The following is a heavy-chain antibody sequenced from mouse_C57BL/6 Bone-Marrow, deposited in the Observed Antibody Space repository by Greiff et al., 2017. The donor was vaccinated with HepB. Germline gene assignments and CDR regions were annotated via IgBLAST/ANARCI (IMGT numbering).Heavy chain of an antibody. Sequence: VQLQQSGPVLVKPGASVKMSCKASGYTFTDYYMNWVKQSHGKSLEWIGVINPYNGGTSYNQKFKGKATLTVDKSSSTAYMELNSLTSEDSAVYYCARGGRLRRGYYFDYWGQGTTLTVSS. J-gene: IGHJ2*01. D-gene: IGHD2-4*01. CDR2: INPYNGGT. CDR1: GYTFTDYY. V-gene: IGHV1-19*01. CDR3: ARGGRLRRGYYFDY.